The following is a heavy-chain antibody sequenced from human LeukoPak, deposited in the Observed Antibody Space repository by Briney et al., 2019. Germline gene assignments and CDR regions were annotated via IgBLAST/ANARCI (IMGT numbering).Heavy chain of an antibody. CDR3: AKDRDSSSFDY. Sequence: GGSLRLSCAASGFTFSSYAMSWVRKAPGKGLEWVSAISGSGGRTYYADSVKGRFTISRDNFKNTLYLQMNSLRAEDTAVYYCAKDRDSSSFDYWGQGTLVTVSS. D-gene: IGHD6-13*01. CDR2: ISGSGGRT. CDR1: GFTFSSYA. J-gene: IGHJ4*02. V-gene: IGHV3-23*01.